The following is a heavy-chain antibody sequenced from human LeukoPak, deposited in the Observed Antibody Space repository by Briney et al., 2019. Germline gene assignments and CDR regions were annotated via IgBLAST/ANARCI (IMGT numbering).Heavy chain of an antibody. J-gene: IGHJ4*02. CDR1: GYTLTELS. Sequence: ASVKVSCKVSGYTLTELSMHWVRQAPGQGPEWMGMINPSGGNTNYAQKFQGRITMTRDTSTSTVYMELSSLRSEDMAVYYCAREAGGYYPPFDFWGQGTLVTVSS. V-gene: IGHV1-46*01. D-gene: IGHD5-12*01. CDR2: INPSGGNT. CDR3: AREAGGYYPPFDF.